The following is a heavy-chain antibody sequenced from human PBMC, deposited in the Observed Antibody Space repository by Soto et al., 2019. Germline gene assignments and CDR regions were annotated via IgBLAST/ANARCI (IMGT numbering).Heavy chain of an antibody. Sequence: QVQLVQSGAEVKKPGSSVKASCKASGGTFSSYAISWVRQAPGQGLEWMGGIIPIFGTANYAQKFQGRVTITADESTSTAYMELSSLRSEDTAVYYCARGYCSSTSCYVVNWFDPWGQGTLVTVSS. D-gene: IGHD2-2*01. J-gene: IGHJ5*02. CDR2: IIPIFGTA. V-gene: IGHV1-69*01. CDR3: ARGYCSSTSCYVVNWFDP. CDR1: GGTFSSYA.